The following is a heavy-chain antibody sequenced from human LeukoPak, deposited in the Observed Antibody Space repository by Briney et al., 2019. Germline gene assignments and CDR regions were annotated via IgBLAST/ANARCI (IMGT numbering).Heavy chain of an antibody. J-gene: IGHJ6*02. CDR2: INPNSGGT. V-gene: IGHV1-2*02. CDR1: GYTFTGYY. CDR3: ARTLPPYYYYYGMDV. Sequence: ASVKVSCKASGYTFTGYYMHWVRQAPGQGLEWMGWINPNSGGTNYAQKFQGRVTMTRDTSISTAYMELSRLRSDDTAVYYCARTLPPYYYYYGMDVWGQGTTVTVSS.